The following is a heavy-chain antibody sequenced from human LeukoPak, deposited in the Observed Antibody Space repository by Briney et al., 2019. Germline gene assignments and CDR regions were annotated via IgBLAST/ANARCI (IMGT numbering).Heavy chain of an antibody. CDR1: GFTFSNYA. CDR3: AKDGTGYSSGWYSHFDY. V-gene: IGHV3-23*01. J-gene: IGHJ4*02. CDR2: NGGGGTST. D-gene: IGHD6-19*01. Sequence: GGSLRLSCGASGFTFSNYAMRWVRQAPGKGLVEVSTNGGGGTSTYDGDSVKGRFTISRDISTNTLYLQMNSLRAEDTAVYYCAKDGTGYSSGWYSHFDYWGQGTLVTVSS.